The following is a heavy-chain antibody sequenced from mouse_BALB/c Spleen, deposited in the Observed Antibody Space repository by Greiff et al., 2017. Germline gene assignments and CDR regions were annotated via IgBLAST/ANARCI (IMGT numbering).Heavy chain of an antibody. CDR1: GFSLTSYG. J-gene: IGHJ3*01. Sequence: VQVVESGPGLVQPSQSLSITCTVSGFSLTSYGVHWVRQSPGKGLEWLGVIWSGGSTDYNAAFISRLSISKDNSKSQVFFKMNSLQANDTAIYYCARGGGNYVPFAYWGQGTLVTVSA. D-gene: IGHD2-1*01. CDR3: ARGGGNYVPFAY. CDR2: IWSGGST. V-gene: IGHV2-2*02.